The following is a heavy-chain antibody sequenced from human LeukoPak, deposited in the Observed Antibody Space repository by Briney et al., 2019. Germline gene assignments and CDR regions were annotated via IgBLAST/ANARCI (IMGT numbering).Heavy chain of an antibody. CDR2: INFSGST. J-gene: IGHJ4*02. V-gene: IGHV4-39*07. CDR1: GGSISSSSYY. CDR3: ARVFADFWSGFSYYFDY. Sequence: SETLSLTCTVSGGSISSSSYYWGWIRQPPGKGLEWIGSINFSGSTYYNPSLNSRVTISVDMSKNQFSLKVNSLTAADTAVYYCARVFADFWSGFSYYFDYWGQGTLVTVSS. D-gene: IGHD3-3*01.